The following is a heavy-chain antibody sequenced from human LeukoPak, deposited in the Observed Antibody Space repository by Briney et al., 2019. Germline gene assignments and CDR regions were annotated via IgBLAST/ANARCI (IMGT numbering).Heavy chain of an antibody. J-gene: IGHJ6*02. CDR2: IDSDGSST. CDR3: ARDGREYSDYGMGV. D-gene: IGHD2/OR15-2a*01. CDR1: GFTFSSYW. Sequence: GGSLRLSCAASGFTFSSYWMHWVRQAPGKGLVWVSRIDSDGSSTSYADSVKGRFTISRDNAKNTLYLQMNSLRAEDTGVYFCARDGREYSDYGMGVWGPGTTVIVSS. V-gene: IGHV3-74*01.